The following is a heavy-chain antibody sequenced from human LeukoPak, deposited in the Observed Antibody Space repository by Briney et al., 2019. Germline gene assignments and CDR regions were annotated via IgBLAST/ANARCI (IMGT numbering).Heavy chain of an antibody. J-gene: IGHJ3*01. D-gene: IGHD3-22*01. CDR2: ISSSSTTI. CDR1: GFTFSSYG. Sequence: GGTLTLSCAASGFTFSSYGVSWVRQAPGEGLEWVSYISSSSTTIYYADSVKGRFTISRDNAKNPLYLQMNSLRAEDTAVYYCARDHHRRLYDSQARDTFDFWGQGTMVTVSS. V-gene: IGHV3-48*01. CDR3: ARDHHRRLYDSQARDTFDF.